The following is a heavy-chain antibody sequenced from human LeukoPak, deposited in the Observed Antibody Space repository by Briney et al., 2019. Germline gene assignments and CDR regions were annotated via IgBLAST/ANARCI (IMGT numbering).Heavy chain of an antibody. CDR2: IYYSGST. D-gene: IGHD2-15*01. J-gene: IGHJ6*02. CDR1: GGSISSGDYY. Sequence: SETLSLTCTVSGGSISSGDYYWSWIRQPPGTGLEWLGYIYYSGSTYYNPSLKSRVTISVDTSKNQFSLKLSSVTAADTAVYYCARDGRSGGSAYYGMDVWGQGTTVTVSS. V-gene: IGHV4-30-4*01. CDR3: ARDGRSGGSAYYGMDV.